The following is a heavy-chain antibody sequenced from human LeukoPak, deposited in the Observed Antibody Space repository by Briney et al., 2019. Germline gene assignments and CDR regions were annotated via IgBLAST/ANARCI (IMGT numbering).Heavy chain of an antibody. J-gene: IGHJ4*01. Sequence: PSETLSLTCTVSGGSISGYYWSWIRQPPGKGLEWIGYIYSSGNTNYNPSLKSRVTISVDTSKNQFSLKLSSVTAADTAVYYCARRMGSGSLLYFDHWGHGTLVTVSS. CDR2: IYSSGNT. CDR3: ARRMGSGSLLYFDH. D-gene: IGHD3-10*01. V-gene: IGHV4-59*08. CDR1: GGSISGYY.